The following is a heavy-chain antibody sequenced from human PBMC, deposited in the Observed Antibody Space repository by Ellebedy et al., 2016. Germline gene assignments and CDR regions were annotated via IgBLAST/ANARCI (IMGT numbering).Heavy chain of an antibody. D-gene: IGHD3-3*01. CDR3: ARGFRSGSPSFDY. CDR2: IKEDGSDT. V-gene: IGHV3-7*04. J-gene: IGHJ4*02. CDR1: GFTFDYYW. Sequence: GESLKISCSASGFTFDYYWMNWVRQAPGKGLEWVANIKEDGSDTYYGDSVKGRFTISRDNVKKLVYLQLNNLRAEDTAVYYCARGFRSGSPSFDYWGQGTLVTVSS.